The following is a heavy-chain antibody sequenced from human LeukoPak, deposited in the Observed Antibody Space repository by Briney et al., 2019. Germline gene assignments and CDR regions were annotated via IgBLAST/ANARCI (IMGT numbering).Heavy chain of an antibody. V-gene: IGHV4-59*01. CDR2: IYYSGST. J-gene: IGHJ6*04. CDR3: ARTLTYYYGMDV. CDR1: GGSISSYY. Sequence: SETLSLTCTVSGGSISSYYWSWIRQPPGKGLEWIGYIYYSGSTNYSPSLKSRVTISVDTSKNQFSLKLSSVTAADTAVYYCARTLTYYYGMDVWGKGTTVTVSS.